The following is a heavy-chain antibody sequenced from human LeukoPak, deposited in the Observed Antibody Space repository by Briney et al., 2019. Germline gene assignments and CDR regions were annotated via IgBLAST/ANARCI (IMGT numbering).Heavy chain of an antibody. D-gene: IGHD3-22*01. V-gene: IGHV4-4*07. CDR1: GGSIFNYY. Sequence: SETLSLTCTVSGGSIFNYYWTWIRQPAGKGLEWIGHIHTTGRTNYNPSLTSRVTMSADPSKNQFSLKLSSVTAADTAVYYCARVGEKGDISDYYYYFDYWGRGTLVTVSS. CDR2: IHTTGRT. J-gene: IGHJ4*02. CDR3: ARVGEKGDISDYYYYFDY.